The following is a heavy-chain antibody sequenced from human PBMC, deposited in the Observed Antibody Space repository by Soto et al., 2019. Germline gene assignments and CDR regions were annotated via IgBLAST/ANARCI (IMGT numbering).Heavy chain of an antibody. CDR3: ASEGSFIAARHHQCFDF. Sequence: QVQLQESGPGLVKPSGTLSLTCAVSGGSISSSNWLSWVRQPPGNGLEWIGEIYHSGSTNNNPSLNNQVTISIDKSKTHFSLKLSSVTATETAVYYCASEGSFIAARHHQCFDFWGRGTLVTVSS. CDR2: IYHSGST. D-gene: IGHD6-6*01. V-gene: IGHV4-4*02. CDR1: GGSISSSNW. J-gene: IGHJ2*01.